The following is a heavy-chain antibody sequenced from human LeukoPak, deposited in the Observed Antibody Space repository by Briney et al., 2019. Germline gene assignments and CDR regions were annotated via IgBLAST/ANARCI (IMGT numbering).Heavy chain of an antibody. CDR2: IIPILGIA. Sequence: SVKVSCKASGGTFSSYAISWVRQAPGQGLEWMGRIIPILGIANYAQKFQGRVTITADKSTSTAYMELSSLRAEDTAVYYCARAALRPTYYDSSGYYYPPVYWGQGTLVTVSS. V-gene: IGHV1-69*04. CDR3: ARAALRPTYYDSSGYYYPPVY. CDR1: GGTFSSYA. D-gene: IGHD3-22*01. J-gene: IGHJ4*02.